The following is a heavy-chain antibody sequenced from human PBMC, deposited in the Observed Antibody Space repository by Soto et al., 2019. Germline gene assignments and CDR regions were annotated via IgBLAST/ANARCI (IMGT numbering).Heavy chain of an antibody. CDR1: GGSISSSSYY. J-gene: IGHJ6*02. D-gene: IGHD6-19*01. CDR3: ARGGVAGGWYEDYYCYYGMDV. CDR2: IYYSGST. Sequence: SETLSLTCTVSGGSISSSSYYWGWIRQPPGKGLEWIGSIYYSGSTYYNPSLKSRVTISVDTSKNQFSLKLSSVTAADTAVYYCARGGVAGGWYEDYYCYYGMDVWGQGTTVTVSS. V-gene: IGHV4-39*01.